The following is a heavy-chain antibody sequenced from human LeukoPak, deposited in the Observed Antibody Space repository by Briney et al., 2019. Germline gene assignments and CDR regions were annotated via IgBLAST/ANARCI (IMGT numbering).Heavy chain of an antibody. D-gene: IGHD3-22*01. CDR2: ISGSGGST. J-gene: IGHJ4*02. V-gene: IGHV3-23*01. Sequence: PGGSLRLSYAASGFTFSSYAMSWVRQAPGKGLEWVSAISGSGGSTYYADSVKGRFTISRDNSKNTLYLQMNSLRAEDTAVYYCAKDTVSGFKPYYFDYWGQGTLVTVSS. CDR3: AKDTVSGFKPYYFDY. CDR1: GFTFSSYA.